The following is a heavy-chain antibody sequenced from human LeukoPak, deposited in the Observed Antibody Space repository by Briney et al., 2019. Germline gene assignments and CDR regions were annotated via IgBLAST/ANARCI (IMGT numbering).Heavy chain of an antibody. CDR2: IYHSGST. V-gene: IGHV4-39*07. Sequence: SETLSLTCTVSGVSISSSSYYWGWIRQPPGKGLEWIGSIYHSGSTYYNPSLKSRVTISVDTSKNQFSLKLSSVTAADTAVYYCARVADYGGNGGYYYYYYYMDVWGKGTTVTVSS. CDR1: GVSISSSSYY. J-gene: IGHJ6*03. D-gene: IGHD4-23*01. CDR3: ARVADYGGNGGYYYYYYYMDV.